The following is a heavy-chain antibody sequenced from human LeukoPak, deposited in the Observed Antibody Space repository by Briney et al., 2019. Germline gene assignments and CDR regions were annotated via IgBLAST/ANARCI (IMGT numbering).Heavy chain of an antibody. CDR3: ARDSSSWYAEPGSQSYYYGMDV. J-gene: IGHJ6*02. D-gene: IGHD6-13*01. CDR2: ISSSSSTI. V-gene: IGHV3-48*04. Sequence: SGGSLRLSCAASGFAFSSYSMNWVRQAPGKGLEWVSYISSSSSTIYYADSVKGRFTISRDNAKNSLYLQMNSLRAEDTAVYYCARDSSSWYAEPGSQSYYYGMDVWGQGTTVTVSS. CDR1: GFAFSSYS.